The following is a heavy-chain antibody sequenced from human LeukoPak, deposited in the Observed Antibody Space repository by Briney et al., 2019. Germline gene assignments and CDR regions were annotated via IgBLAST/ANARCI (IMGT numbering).Heavy chain of an antibody. CDR3: ARDEYSSSWYHNEYFQH. Sequence: GGSLRLSCVASGFTFSDYHMSWLRQAPGKGPEWLAYISGTVGFIEYAESVKGRFTISRDNAKNSLYLQMNSLRAEDTAVYYCARDEYSSSWYHNEYFQHWGQGTLVTVSS. CDR2: ISGTVGFI. D-gene: IGHD6-13*01. CDR1: GFTFSDYH. V-gene: IGHV3-11*01. J-gene: IGHJ1*01.